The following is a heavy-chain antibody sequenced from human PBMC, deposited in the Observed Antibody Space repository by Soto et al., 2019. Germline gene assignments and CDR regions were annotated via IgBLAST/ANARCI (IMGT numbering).Heavy chain of an antibody. CDR1: GYTFTSYA. V-gene: IGHV1-3*01. Sequence: ASVKVSCKASGYTFTSYAMHWVRQAPGQRLEWMGWINAGNGNTKYSQKFQGRVTITRDTSASTAYMELSSLRSEDTAVYYCARSGKGRITMVRGVIGAFDIRGQRTTVTVSS. J-gene: IGHJ3*02. CDR3: ARSGKGRITMVRGVIGAFDI. CDR2: INAGNGNT. D-gene: IGHD3-10*01.